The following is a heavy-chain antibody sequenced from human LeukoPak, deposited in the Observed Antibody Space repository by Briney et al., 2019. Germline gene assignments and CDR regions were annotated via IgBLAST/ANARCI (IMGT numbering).Heavy chain of an antibody. V-gene: IGHV3-74*01. CDR3: ARDNSGFDY. CDR2: VNSDESTI. Sequence: GGSLRLSCATSGFTFISYWMHWVRQAPGKGLEWVSNVNSDESTIHYADSVKGRFTVSRDNAKNMLYLQMNSLRVEDTAVYYCARDNSGFDYWGQGTLVAVSS. D-gene: IGHD6-19*01. J-gene: IGHJ4*02. CDR1: GFTFISYW.